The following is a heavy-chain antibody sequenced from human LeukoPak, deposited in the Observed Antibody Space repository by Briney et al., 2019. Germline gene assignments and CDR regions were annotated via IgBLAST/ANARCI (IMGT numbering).Heavy chain of an antibody. CDR1: GYTFTGYY. CDR3: AREYSSSSSLGNYYYYMDV. D-gene: IGHD6-6*01. CDR2: INPNSGGT. J-gene: IGHJ6*03. Sequence: ASVKVSCKASGYTFTGYYMHWVRQAPGQGLGWMGWINPNSGGTNYAQKFQGRVTMTRDTSISTAYMELSSLRSEDTAVYYCAREYSSSSSLGNYYYYMDVWGKGTTVTVSS. V-gene: IGHV1-2*02.